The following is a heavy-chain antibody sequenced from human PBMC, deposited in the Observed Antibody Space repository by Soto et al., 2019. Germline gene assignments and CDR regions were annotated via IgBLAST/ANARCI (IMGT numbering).Heavy chain of an antibody. CDR2: IYYSGST. CDR3: ARDRPRDSSSWLNYYYGMDV. CDR1: GGSISSGGYY. Sequence: TLSLTCTASGGSISSGGYYWSWIRQHPGKGLEWIGYIYYSGSTYYNPSLKSRVTISVDTSKNQFSLKLSSVTAADTAVYYCARDRPRDSSSWLNYYYGMDVWGQGTTVTVSS. D-gene: IGHD6-6*01. V-gene: IGHV4-31*03. J-gene: IGHJ6*02.